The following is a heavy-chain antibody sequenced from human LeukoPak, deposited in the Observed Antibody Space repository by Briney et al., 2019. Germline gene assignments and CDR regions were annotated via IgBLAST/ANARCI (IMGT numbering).Heavy chain of an antibody. CDR2: INQDGSEQ. CDR1: GFTFSSYW. Sequence: GGSLRLSCVASGFTFSSYWMSWVRQAPGKGLEWVANINQDGSEQYYVDSVKGRFTISRDNAKNSLYLQMNSLRAEDTDVYSCARDKIVGATFFDYWGQGTLVTVSS. CDR3: ARDKIVGATFFDY. D-gene: IGHD1-26*01. V-gene: IGHV3-7*01. J-gene: IGHJ4*02.